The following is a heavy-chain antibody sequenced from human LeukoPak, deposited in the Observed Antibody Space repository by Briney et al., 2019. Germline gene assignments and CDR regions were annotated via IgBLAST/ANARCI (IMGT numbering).Heavy chain of an antibody. CDR2: ISGSGGST. D-gene: IGHD3-22*01. CDR3: AKFVAGEVVVVPFDY. Sequence: PGGSLRLSCAASGFTFSSYAMSWVRQAPGKGLEWVSAISGSGGSTYYADSVKGRFTISRDNPKNTLYLQMNSLRAEDTAVYYCAKFVAGEVVVVPFDYWGQGTLVTVSS. CDR1: GFTFSSYA. V-gene: IGHV3-23*01. J-gene: IGHJ4*02.